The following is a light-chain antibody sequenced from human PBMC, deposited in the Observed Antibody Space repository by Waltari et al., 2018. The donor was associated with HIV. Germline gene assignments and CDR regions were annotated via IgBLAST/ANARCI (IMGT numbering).Light chain of an antibody. CDR3: AAWDDSLKGGA. Sequence: QSVLAQPPSASGTPGQRVTISCSGSTSNIGGNTVSWYQQLPGTAPKLLIYSNNERPSGVPDRLSGSTSGTSASLVISGLQSEDEADYYCAAWDDSLKGGAFGTGTKFTVL. CDR1: TSNIGGNT. CDR2: SNN. V-gene: IGLV1-44*01. J-gene: IGLJ1*01.